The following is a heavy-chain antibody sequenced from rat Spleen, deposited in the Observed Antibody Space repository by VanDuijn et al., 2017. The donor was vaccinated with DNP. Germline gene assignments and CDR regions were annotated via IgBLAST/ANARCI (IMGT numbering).Heavy chain of an antibody. CDR1: GFTFSNYY. V-gene: IGHV5S11*01. CDR3: AKAGGYSPWYFDY. J-gene: IGHJ2*01. Sequence: EVHLVESGGGLVQPGRSMKLSCAASGFTFSNYYMAWVRQAPTKGLEWVASISSGGGNTYYRDSVKGRFTISRDNAKSTLYLQMDSLRSEETATYYCAKAGGYSPWYFDYWGQGVMVTVSS. CDR2: ISSGGGNT. D-gene: IGHD1-11*01.